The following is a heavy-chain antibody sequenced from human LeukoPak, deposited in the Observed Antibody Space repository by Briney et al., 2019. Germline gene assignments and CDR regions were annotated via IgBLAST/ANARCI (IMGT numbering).Heavy chain of an antibody. Sequence: SETLSLTCTVSGGSISSYYWSWIRQPPGKGLEWIGYIYYSGSTNYNPSLKSRVTISVDTSKNHFSLKLSSVTAADTAVYYCARNGLRYFDWLLYSPYFDYWGQGTLVTVSS. CDR2: IYYSGST. D-gene: IGHD3-9*01. CDR1: GGSISSYY. CDR3: ARNGLRYFDWLLYSPYFDY. V-gene: IGHV4-59*01. J-gene: IGHJ4*02.